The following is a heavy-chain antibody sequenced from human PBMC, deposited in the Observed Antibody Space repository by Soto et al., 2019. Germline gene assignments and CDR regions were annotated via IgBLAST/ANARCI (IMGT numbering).Heavy chain of an antibody. D-gene: IGHD6-13*01. Sequence: QLQLQESGSGLVKPSQTLSLTCAVSGGSISSGGYSWSWIRQPPGKGLEWIGDIYHSGSTYYNPSPRSGVTISVDRSKNQVSLKLISVTAADTAVYYCARVKESSSSWYVGGYGDHHNRSDPWGQGTLVTVSS. J-gene: IGHJ5*02. CDR2: IYHSGST. CDR3: ARVKESSSSWYVGGYGDHHNRSDP. CDR1: GGSISSGGYS. V-gene: IGHV4-30-2*01.